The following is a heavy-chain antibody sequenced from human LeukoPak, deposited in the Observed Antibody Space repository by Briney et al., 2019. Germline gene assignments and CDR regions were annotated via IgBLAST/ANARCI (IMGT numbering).Heavy chain of an antibody. V-gene: IGHV3-11*04. CDR2: ISSSGSTI. D-gene: IGHD4-17*01. J-gene: IGHJ4*02. CDR1: GFTFSDYY. CDR3: AIQHHYGETFDY. Sequence: PGGSLRLSCAASGFTFSDYYMGWIRQAPGKGLEWVSYISSSGSTIYYADSVKGRFTISRDNAKNSLYLQMNSLRAEDTAVYYCAIQHHYGETFDYWGQGTLVTVSS.